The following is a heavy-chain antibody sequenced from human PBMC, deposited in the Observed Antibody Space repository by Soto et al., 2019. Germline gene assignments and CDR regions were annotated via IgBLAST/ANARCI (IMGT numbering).Heavy chain of an antibody. CDR3: ARSSGGNFGIIIEGTNWFAP. Sequence: QLVQSGGEVKQPGASVKVSCKAPRDTFTSYYINWVRQAPGQGLEWMGVINPHGGITAYAQKFKGRVTLTRDTSASTVYMEVSSLTAEDTAMYYCARSSGGNFGIIIEGTNWFAPWGQGTLVTVSS. V-gene: IGHV1-46*01. J-gene: IGHJ5*02. CDR1: RDTFTSYY. CDR2: INPHGGIT. D-gene: IGHD1-26*01.